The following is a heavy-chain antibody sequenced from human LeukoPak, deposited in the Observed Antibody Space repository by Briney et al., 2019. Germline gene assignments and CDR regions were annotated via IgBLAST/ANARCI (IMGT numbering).Heavy chain of an antibody. CDR3: AKERGYYYDSSGLYP. CDR2: IWHDGSNK. Sequence: PGGSLRLSCAASGFTFSSYGMHWVRQAPGKGLEWVAVIWHDGSNKYYADSVKGRFPISRDNSKNTLYLQMNSLRAEDTAVYYCAKERGYYYDSSGLYPWGQGTLVTVSS. CDR1: GFTFSSYG. V-gene: IGHV3-33*06. J-gene: IGHJ5*02. D-gene: IGHD3-22*01.